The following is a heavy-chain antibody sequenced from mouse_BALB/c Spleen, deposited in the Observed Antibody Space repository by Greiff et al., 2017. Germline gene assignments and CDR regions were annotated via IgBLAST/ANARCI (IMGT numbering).Heavy chain of an antibody. Sequence: EVKVEESGGGLVQPGGSLRLSCAPSGFTFTDYYMSWVRQPPGKALEWLGFIRNKANGYTTEYSASVKGRFTISRDNSQRILYLQMNTLRAEDSATYYCARTRSTFAYWGQGTLVTVSA. CDR3: ARTRSTFAY. CDR2: IRNKANGYTT. D-gene: IGHD1-1*01. V-gene: IGHV7-3*02. J-gene: IGHJ3*01. CDR1: GFTFTDYY.